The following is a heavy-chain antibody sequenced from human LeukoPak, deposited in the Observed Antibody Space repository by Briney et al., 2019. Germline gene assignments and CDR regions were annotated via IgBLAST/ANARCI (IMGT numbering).Heavy chain of an antibody. Sequence: VSVKVSCKASGYPFTGYYIHWVRQAPGQGLEWMGWINPNSGGTNYAQKFQGRVTMTSDTSITTAYMDLSRLTSDDTAVYYCAREISDYASAYWGQVTPVTVSS. J-gene: IGHJ4*02. CDR2: INPNSGGT. CDR3: AREISDYASAY. V-gene: IGHV1-2*02. CDR1: GYPFTGYY. D-gene: IGHD4-17*01.